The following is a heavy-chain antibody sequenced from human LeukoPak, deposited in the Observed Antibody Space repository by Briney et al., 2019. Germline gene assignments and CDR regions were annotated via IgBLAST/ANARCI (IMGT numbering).Heavy chain of an antibody. D-gene: IGHD3-10*01. V-gene: IGHV3-23*01. CDR2: ISGSGGNT. CDR3: AKGYVGSGSYGWFDP. Sequence: GGSLRLSCAASGFTFSNYAINWVRQAPGKGLEWVSSISGSGGNTYYADSVKGRFTISRDNSKNTLYLHMNSLRAEDTAVYYCAKGYVGSGSYGWFDPWGQGTLVTVSS. CDR1: GFTFSNYA. J-gene: IGHJ5*02.